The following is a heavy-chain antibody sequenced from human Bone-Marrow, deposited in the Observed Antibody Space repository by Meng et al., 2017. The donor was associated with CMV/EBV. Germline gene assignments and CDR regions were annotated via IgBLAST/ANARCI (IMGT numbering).Heavy chain of an antibody. V-gene: IGHV1-8*03. CDR1: GDTFTRYD. CDR3: ARGVKAWFDP. CDR2: MNPNSGNT. Sequence: ASVKVSCKASGDTFTRYDFNWVRQATGQGLECMAWMNPNSGNTGYAQKFQGRVTITRNTSISTAYMELSSLRSEDTAVYYCARGVKAWFDPWGQGTLVTVSS. J-gene: IGHJ5*02.